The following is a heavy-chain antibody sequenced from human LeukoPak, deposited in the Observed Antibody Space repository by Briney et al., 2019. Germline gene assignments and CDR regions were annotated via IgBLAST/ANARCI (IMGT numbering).Heavy chain of an antibody. Sequence: SETLSLTCTVSGGSISSYYWSWIRQPPGKGLEWIAYIYYSGSTNYNPSLKSRVTISVDTSKNQFSLKLSSVTAADTAVYYCASSISGYDFDYWGQGTLVTVSS. D-gene: IGHD5-12*01. V-gene: IGHV4-59*08. CDR1: GGSISSYY. J-gene: IGHJ4*02. CDR2: IYYSGST. CDR3: ASSISGYDFDY.